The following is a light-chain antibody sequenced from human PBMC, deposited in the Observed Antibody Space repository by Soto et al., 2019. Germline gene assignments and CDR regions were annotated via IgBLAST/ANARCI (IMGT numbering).Light chain of an antibody. CDR1: QSVTNNY. Sequence: EVVLTQSPGTLSLSPGESATLSCRASQSVTNNYFAWYQQKPGQAPRLLIFGSSDRATGIPDRFSGSGSGTDFPRTISRLEPEDFAVYYCHQYGSSPPYTFGQGTKLEIK. J-gene: IGKJ2*01. CDR2: GSS. CDR3: HQYGSSPPYT. V-gene: IGKV3-20*01.